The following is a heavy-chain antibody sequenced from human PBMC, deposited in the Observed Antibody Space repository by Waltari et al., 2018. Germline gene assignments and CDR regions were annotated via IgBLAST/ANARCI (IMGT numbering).Heavy chain of an antibody. CDR1: GYTRPELS. CDR3: ATDLKYYDSSVHNGNWFDP. V-gene: IGHV1-24*01. CDR2: FDPEDGET. D-gene: IGHD3-22*01. Sequence: QVQLVQSGAEVKKPGASVKVSCKVSGYTRPELSTHWVRQAPGKGLEWMGGFDPEDGETIYAQKFQGRVTMTEDTSTDTAYMELSSLRSEDTAVYYCATDLKYYDSSVHNGNWFDPWGQGTLVTVSS. J-gene: IGHJ5*02.